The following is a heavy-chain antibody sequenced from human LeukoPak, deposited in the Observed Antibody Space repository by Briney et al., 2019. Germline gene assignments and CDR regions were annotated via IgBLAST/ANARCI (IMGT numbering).Heavy chain of an antibody. J-gene: IGHJ3*02. CDR3: ARGTTGTTFGGAFDI. V-gene: IGHV1-18*01. CDR2: ISAYNGNT. Sequence: GASVKVSCKASGYTFTSYGISWVRQAPGQGLEWMGWISAYNGNTNYAQKLQGRVTMTTDTSTSTAYMELRSLGSDDTAVYYCARGTTGTTFGGAFDIWGQGTMVTVSS. CDR1: GYTFTSYG. D-gene: IGHD1-1*01.